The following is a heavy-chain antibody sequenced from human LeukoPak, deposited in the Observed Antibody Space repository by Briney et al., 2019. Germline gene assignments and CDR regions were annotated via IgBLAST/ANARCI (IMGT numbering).Heavy chain of an antibody. CDR1: GFTFSSYV. V-gene: IGHV3-23*01. J-gene: IGHJ4*02. CDR2: LIGSGTDT. D-gene: IGHD6-19*01. CDR3: AKGSSSTRPYYFDY. Sequence: GGSLRLSCAASGFTFSSYVMSWVRQAPGKELEWVSALIGSGTDTYYADSVAGRFSVSRDNSKNTVYLQMNSLRAEDTAVYYCAKGSSSTRPYYFDYWGQGTLVTVSS.